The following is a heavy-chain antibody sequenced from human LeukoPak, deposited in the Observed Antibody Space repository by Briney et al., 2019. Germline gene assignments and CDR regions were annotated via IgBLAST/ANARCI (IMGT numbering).Heavy chain of an antibody. Sequence: GGSLRLSCAASGFTFSSYAMHWVRQAPGKGLEGVAVISYDGSNKYYADSVKGRFTISRDNSKNTLYLQMNSLRAEDTAVYYCARGPRGYSYGPDDYYYYYGMDVWGQGTTVTVSS. D-gene: IGHD5-18*01. CDR3: ARGPRGYSYGPDDYYYYYGMDV. J-gene: IGHJ6*02. CDR1: GFTFSSYA. CDR2: ISYDGSNK. V-gene: IGHV3-30*04.